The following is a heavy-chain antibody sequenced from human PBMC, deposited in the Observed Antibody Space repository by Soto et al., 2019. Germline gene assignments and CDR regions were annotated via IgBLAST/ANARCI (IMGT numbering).Heavy chain of an antibody. CDR3: ARDRIYLLAGTRAFDI. V-gene: IGHV4-59*01. J-gene: IGHJ3*02. Sequence: SETLSLTCAVYGGSFSSYYWSWIRQPPGKGLEWIGYIYYSGSTNYNPSLKSRVTISVDTSKNQFSLKLSSVTAADTAVYYCARDRIYLLAGTRAFDIWGQGTMVTVSS. CDR2: IYYSGST. D-gene: IGHD6-13*01. CDR1: GGSFSSYY.